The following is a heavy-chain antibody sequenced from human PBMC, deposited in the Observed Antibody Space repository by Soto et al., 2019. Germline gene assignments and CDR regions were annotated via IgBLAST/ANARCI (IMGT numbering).Heavy chain of an antibody. D-gene: IGHD3-16*01. CDR3: AKILTFGGVTAPDY. V-gene: IGHV3-30*18. CDR1: GFTFSSYG. Sequence: QVQLVESGGGVVQPGRSLRLSCAASGFTFSSYGMHWVRQAPGKGLEWVAVISYDGSNKYYADSVKGRFTISRDNSKNPLYLQMNSLRAEDTAVYYCAKILTFGGVTAPDYWGQGTLVTVSS. J-gene: IGHJ4*02. CDR2: ISYDGSNK.